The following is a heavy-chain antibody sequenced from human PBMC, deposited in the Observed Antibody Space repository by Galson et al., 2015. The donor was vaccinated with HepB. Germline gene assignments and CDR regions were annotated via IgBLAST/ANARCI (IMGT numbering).Heavy chain of an antibody. D-gene: IGHD3-10*01. V-gene: IGHV1-69*04. Sequence: SVKVSCKASGGTFSTYAISWVRQAPGQGLEWMGRIIPIFDIVNYAQNFQGRLTITADKSTRTAYMELKSLRPEDTAIYYCARVSTLGWFWALDWGQGTLVTVSS. J-gene: IGHJ4*02. CDR2: IIPIFDIV. CDR3: ARVSTLGWFWALD. CDR1: GGTFSTYA.